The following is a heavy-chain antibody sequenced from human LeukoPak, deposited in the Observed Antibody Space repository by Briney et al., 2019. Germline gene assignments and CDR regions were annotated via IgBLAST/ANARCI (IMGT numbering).Heavy chain of an antibody. CDR1: GVTVSSNY. V-gene: IGHV3-66*01. J-gene: IGHJ4*02. D-gene: IGHD5-18*01. CDR2: ICSGGST. Sequence: GGSLRLSCAASGVTVSSNYMSWVRQAPGKGLEWVSVICSGGSTYYADSVKGRFTISRDNSKNTLYLQMNSLRAEDTAVYYCARVHRYGYFDYWGQGTLVTVFS. CDR3: ARVHRYGYFDY.